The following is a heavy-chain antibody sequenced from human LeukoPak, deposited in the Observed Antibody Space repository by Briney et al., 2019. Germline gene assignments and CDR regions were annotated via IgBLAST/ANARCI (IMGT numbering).Heavy chain of an antibody. V-gene: IGHV3-73*01. Sequence: AGGSLKLSCAASGFTFSGSAMHGVRQASGKGLEWVGRIRSRANSYVTAYAAAVTGRFIISRDDSSNTAYLQMNSLTTEDTAVYYCTRHSDTYCSRANCYVDNFYGLDVWGQGTRVTVSS. CDR3: TRHSDTYCSRANCYVDNFYGLDV. CDR1: GFTFSGSA. D-gene: IGHD2-2*01. CDR2: IRSRANSYVT. J-gene: IGHJ6*02.